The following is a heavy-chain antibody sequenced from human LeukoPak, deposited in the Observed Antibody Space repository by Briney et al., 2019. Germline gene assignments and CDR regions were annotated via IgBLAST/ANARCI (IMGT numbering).Heavy chain of an antibody. CDR2: INPNSGGT. CDR3: ARSSIIAAAGPYYFDY. Sequence: ASVKVSCKASGYTFTGYYMHWVRQAPGQGLEWMGWINPNSGGTNYAQKFQGRVTMTRDTSISTAYMELSRLRSDDTAVYYCARSSIIAAAGPYYFDYWGQGTLVTVSS. CDR1: GYTFTGYY. D-gene: IGHD6-13*01. V-gene: IGHV1-2*02. J-gene: IGHJ4*02.